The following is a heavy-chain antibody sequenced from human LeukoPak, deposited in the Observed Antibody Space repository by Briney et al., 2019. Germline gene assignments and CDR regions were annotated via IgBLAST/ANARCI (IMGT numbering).Heavy chain of an antibody. CDR2: IGPAGDT. J-gene: IGHJ5*02. CDR3: ARDVSGSYDQ. CDR1: GFTFSAYD. D-gene: IGHD1-26*01. Sequence: GGSLRLSCAASGFTFSAYDMHWVRQATGKGLEWVSSIGPAGDTYYPGSVKGRFTVSRENAKTSLYLQLNSLRAGDTAVYYCARDVSGSYDQWGQGTLVTVSS. V-gene: IGHV3-13*01.